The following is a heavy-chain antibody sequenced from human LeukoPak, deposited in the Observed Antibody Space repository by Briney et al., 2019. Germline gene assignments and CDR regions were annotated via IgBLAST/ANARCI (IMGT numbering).Heavy chain of an antibody. J-gene: IGHJ4*02. CDR1: GFTSRSYW. V-gene: IGHV3-7*01. Sequence: GGSLRLSCAGSGFTSRSYWMSWVRQAPGKGREWVANIKEDGSDTYYLDSVKGRFTISRDNAKNSLYLQMNSLRADDTAVYYCARGSRGITEHYWGQGTLVTVS. CDR3: ARGSRGITEHY. D-gene: IGHD1/OR15-1a*01. CDR2: IKEDGSDT.